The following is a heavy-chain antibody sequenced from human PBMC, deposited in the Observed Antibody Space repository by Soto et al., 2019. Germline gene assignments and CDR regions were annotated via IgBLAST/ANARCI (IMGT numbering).Heavy chain of an antibody. CDR3: ARGSRVAGIFKDYYYYGMDV. J-gene: IGHJ6*02. D-gene: IGHD6-19*01. Sequence: PSETLSLTCAVYGGSFSGYYWSWIRQPPGKGLEWIGEINHRGSTNYNPSLKSRVTISVDTSKNQFSLKLSSVTAADTAVYYCARGSRVAGIFKDYYYYGMDVWGQGTTVTVSS. V-gene: IGHV4-34*01. CDR2: INHRGST. CDR1: GGSFSGYY.